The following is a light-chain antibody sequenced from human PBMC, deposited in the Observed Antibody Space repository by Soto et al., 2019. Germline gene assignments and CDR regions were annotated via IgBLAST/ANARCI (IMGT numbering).Light chain of an antibody. J-gene: IGLJ2*01. V-gene: IGLV3-21*04. CDR2: SEI. Sequence: SYELTQPPSVSGAPGETAKITCGGNHIGSQSVHWYQQKPGQAPVVVIFSEIDRPSGFPERFSGSNDGNTAALPITRVDACDQAYYNWHVWDIDSYQPVLGGGTKLTV. CDR1: HIGSQS. CDR3: HVWDIDSYQPV.